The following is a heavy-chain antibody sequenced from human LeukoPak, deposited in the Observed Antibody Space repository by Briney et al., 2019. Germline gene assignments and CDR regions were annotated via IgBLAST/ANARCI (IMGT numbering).Heavy chain of an antibody. D-gene: IGHD6-19*01. V-gene: IGHV1-18*01. CDR3: ARAETSGWFYFDY. CDR2: ISGYNGNT. Sequence: ASVKVSCKASGYTFTNYDISWVRQAPGQGLEWMGWISGYNGNTNYAQKLQGRVTMTTDTSTSTAYMELRSLRSDDTAVYYCARAETSGWFYFDYLGRGTVVTVSS. CDR1: GYTFTNYD. J-gene: IGHJ4*02.